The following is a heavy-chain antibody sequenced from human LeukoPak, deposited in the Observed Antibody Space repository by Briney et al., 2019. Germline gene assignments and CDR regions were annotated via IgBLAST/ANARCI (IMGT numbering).Heavy chain of an antibody. CDR2: ITGSGGST. CDR1: GFTFSSYA. CDR3: AKVRGSWYFDY. V-gene: IGHV3-23*01. J-gene: IGHJ4*02. D-gene: IGHD6-13*01. Sequence: PGGSLRLSCAASGFTFSSYAMSWVRQAPGKGLEWVSIITGSGGSTYYADSVKGRFTISRDNSKNTLYLQMNSLRADDTAVYYCAKVRGSWYFDYWGQGTLVTVSS.